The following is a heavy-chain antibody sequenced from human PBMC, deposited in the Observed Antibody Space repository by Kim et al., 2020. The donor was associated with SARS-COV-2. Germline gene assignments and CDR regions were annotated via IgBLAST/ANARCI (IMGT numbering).Heavy chain of an antibody. Sequence: GGSLRLSCAASGFTFSNAWMSWVRQAPGKGLEWVGRIKSKTDGGTTDYAAPVKGRFTISRDDSKNTLYLQMNSLKTEDTAVYYCTTASVNTHITFGGVIVSDYWGQGTLVTVSS. CDR3: TTASVNTHITFGGVIVSDY. CDR2: IKSKTDGGTT. D-gene: IGHD3-16*02. J-gene: IGHJ4*02. V-gene: IGHV3-15*01. CDR1: GFTFSNAW.